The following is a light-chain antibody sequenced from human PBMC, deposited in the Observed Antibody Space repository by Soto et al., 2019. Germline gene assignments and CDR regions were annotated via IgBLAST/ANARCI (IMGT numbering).Light chain of an antibody. CDR2: EVT. CDR1: SSDIGDYNY. Sequence: QYVLTQSPSASGSPGQSVTFSCTGTSSDIGDYNYVSWYQQHPGKAPKLMIYEVTKRPSGVPDRFSGSKSGNTASLTVSGLQADDEADYYCSSYAGNNNYVFGTGTKVTXL. CDR3: SSYAGNNNYV. J-gene: IGLJ1*01. V-gene: IGLV2-8*01.